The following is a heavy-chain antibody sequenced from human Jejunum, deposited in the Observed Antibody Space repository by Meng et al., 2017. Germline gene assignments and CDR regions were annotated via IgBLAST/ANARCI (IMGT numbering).Heavy chain of an antibody. CDR1: GGIFSTFA. D-gene: IGHD1-14*01. CDR2: IIPLYGTT. CDR3: AKSITASYNRFDP. V-gene: IGHV1-69*01. Sequence: LWQCGAEVKKPGSSVRVSCKASGGIFSTFAFNWVRQAPGQGLEWMGVIIPLYGTTKYAQQFQGRVTITADESTTTVYMEVGSLTSEDTAVYYCAKSITASYNRFDPWGQGALVTVSS. J-gene: IGHJ5*02.